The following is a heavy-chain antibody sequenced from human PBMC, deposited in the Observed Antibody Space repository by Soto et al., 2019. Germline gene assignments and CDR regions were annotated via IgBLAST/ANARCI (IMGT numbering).Heavy chain of an antibody. CDR3: ARHKDTAMVYYYYYMDV. CDR2: IYYSGST. J-gene: IGHJ6*03. D-gene: IGHD5-18*01. CDR1: GGSISSYY. Sequence: ETLSLTCTVSGGSISSYYWSWIRQPPGKGLEWIGYIYYSGSTNYNPSLKSRVTISVDTSKNQFSLKLSSVTAADTAVYYCARHKDTAMVYYYYYMDVWGKGTTVTVSS. V-gene: IGHV4-59*08.